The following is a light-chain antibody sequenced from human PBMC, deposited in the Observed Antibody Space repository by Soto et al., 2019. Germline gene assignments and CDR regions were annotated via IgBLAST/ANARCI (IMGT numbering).Light chain of an antibody. Sequence: DIPMTQSPSSLSASVGDRVTITCRASQSISRYLNWYQQKPGKAPKLLIYGASSLQSGVPSRFSGSGSGTDFTLSISSLQPEDFATYYCQQSYSTPSNTFGQGTRLEIK. V-gene: IGKV1-39*01. CDR2: GAS. CDR3: QQSYSTPSNT. J-gene: IGKJ5*01. CDR1: QSISRY.